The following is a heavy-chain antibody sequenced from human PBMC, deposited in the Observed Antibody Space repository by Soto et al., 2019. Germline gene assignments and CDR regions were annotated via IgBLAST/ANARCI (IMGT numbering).Heavy chain of an antibody. CDR1: GYTFTSYA. J-gene: IGHJ4*02. V-gene: IGHV1-3*01. CDR2: INAGNGNT. Sequence: EASVKVSCKSSGYTFTSYAMHWVRQAPGQRLEWMGWINAGNGNTKYSQKFQGRVTITRDTSASTAYMELSSLRSEDTAVYYCARGRDHYGSGVLDFDYWGQGTLVTVSS. D-gene: IGHD3-10*01. CDR3: ARGRDHYGSGVLDFDY.